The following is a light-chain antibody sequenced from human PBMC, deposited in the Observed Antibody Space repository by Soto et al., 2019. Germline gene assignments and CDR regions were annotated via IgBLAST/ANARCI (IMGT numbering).Light chain of an antibody. V-gene: IGLV2-14*03. J-gene: IGLJ1*01. CDR1: TSDVGAYDY. CDR3: ASHTTTNTRV. CDR2: EVS. Sequence: QSVLTQPASVSGSPGQSIAISCTGTTSDVGAYDYFSWYQQHPDRAPRLVIYEVSNRPSGVSNRFSGSKSVNTATLTISGLQAEDEADYYCASHTTTNTRVFGTGTKVTVL.